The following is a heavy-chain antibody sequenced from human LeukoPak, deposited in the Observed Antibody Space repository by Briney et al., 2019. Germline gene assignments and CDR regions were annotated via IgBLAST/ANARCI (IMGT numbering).Heavy chain of an antibody. Sequence: GGSLRLSCAASGFTFSSYEMNWVRQAPGKGLEWISYISSSASTIYYADSVKGRFTISRDNAKYSLYLQMNSLRAEDTAIYYCVTRHDYGDHGRGCLDYWGQGTLVTVSS. CDR1: GFTFSSYE. J-gene: IGHJ4*02. V-gene: IGHV3-48*03. CDR3: VTRHDYGDHGRGCLDY. CDR2: ISSSASTI. D-gene: IGHD4-17*01.